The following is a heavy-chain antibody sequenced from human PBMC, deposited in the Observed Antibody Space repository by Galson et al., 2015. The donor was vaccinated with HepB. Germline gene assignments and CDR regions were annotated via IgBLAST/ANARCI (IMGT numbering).Heavy chain of an antibody. CDR2: IRSKAYGGTT. D-gene: IGHD5-18*01. J-gene: IGHJ4*02. Sequence: SLRLSCAASGFTFDDYAMSWVRQAPGKGLEWVGFIRSKAYGGTTEYAASVKGRFTISRDDSKSIAYLQMNSLKTEDTAVYYCTRPVDTAMSDYWGQGTLVTVSS. CDR3: TRPVDTAMSDY. V-gene: IGHV3-49*04. CDR1: GFTFDDYA.